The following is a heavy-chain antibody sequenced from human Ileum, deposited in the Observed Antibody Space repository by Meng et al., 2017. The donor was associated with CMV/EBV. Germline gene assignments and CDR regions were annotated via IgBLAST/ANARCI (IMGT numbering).Heavy chain of an antibody. CDR3: AGDDNGVYSHFDY. D-gene: IGHD2-15*01. J-gene: IGHJ4*02. Sequence: ASGFTQRSCGMLWVLQAPGKGLEGVVVISDDETTELYADSAKGRFTIYKYNSKHTVYLQMNNLRPEDTAEYFYAGDDNGVYSHFDYWGQGALVTVSS. CDR1: GFTQRSCG. CDR2: ISDDETTE. V-gene: IGHV3-30*19.